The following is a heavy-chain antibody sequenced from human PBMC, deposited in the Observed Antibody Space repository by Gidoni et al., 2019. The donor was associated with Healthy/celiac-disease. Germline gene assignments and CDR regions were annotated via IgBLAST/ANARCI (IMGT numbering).Heavy chain of an antibody. Sequence: QVQLVQSGAEVKKPGASVTVSCKASGYTFTGYYMHWVRQAPGQGLEWMGWINPNSGGTNYAQKFQGRVTMTRDTSISTAYMELSRLRSDDTAVYYCARDRDDYYGSGSYQNYYYYGMDVWGQGTTVTVSS. CDR2: INPNSGGT. CDR3: ARDRDDYYGSGSYQNYYYYGMDV. J-gene: IGHJ6*02. CDR1: GYTFTGYY. D-gene: IGHD3-10*01. V-gene: IGHV1-2*02.